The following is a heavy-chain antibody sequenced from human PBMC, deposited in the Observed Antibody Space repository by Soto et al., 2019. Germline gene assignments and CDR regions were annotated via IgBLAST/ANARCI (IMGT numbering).Heavy chain of an antibody. CDR3: ARAVYCTTANCWDDFHYYNIDV. Sequence: PGGSLRLSCAASGSTFSSYSMNGGRQAPEKGLEWIGEIYHTGGRSYMPSLTGRITLSVDTSKNQFSLKLTSVTAADTAVYYCARAVYCTTANCWDDFHYYNIDVWGQGTAVTAP. CDR2: IYHTGGR. V-gene: IGHV4-4*02. D-gene: IGHD2-2*01. J-gene: IGHJ6*02. CDR1: GSTFSSYS.